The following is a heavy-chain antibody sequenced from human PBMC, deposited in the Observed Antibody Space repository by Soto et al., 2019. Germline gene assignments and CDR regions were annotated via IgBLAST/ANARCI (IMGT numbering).Heavy chain of an antibody. J-gene: IGHJ4*02. CDR2: ISSSGSTV. CDR1: RFTFSTYE. D-gene: IGHD5-12*01. V-gene: IGHV3-48*03. CDR3: VRYCSSTLCNGVATRTFDY. Sequence: GGSLRLSCAASRFTFSTYEMHWVRQAPGKGLEWVSCISSSGSTVYYADSVKGRFTISRDNSRNSLYLQMNSLRDEDTALYYCVRYCSSTLCNGVATRTFDYWGQGTRVTVSS.